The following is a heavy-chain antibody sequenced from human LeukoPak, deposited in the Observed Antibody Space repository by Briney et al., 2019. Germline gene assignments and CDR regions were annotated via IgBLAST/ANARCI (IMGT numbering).Heavy chain of an antibody. CDR1: GYTFTNYH. D-gene: IGHD2/OR15-2a*01. CDR2: IYPSSGGA. Sequence: ASVKVSCKASGYTFTNYHMHWVRQAPGQGLEWMGRIYPSSGGANYAQKFQGRITLTTDTSINTAYMELSRLRFDDTAVYYCARDLPFEDWGQGTLVTVSS. V-gene: IGHV1-2*06. J-gene: IGHJ4*02. CDR3: ARDLPFED.